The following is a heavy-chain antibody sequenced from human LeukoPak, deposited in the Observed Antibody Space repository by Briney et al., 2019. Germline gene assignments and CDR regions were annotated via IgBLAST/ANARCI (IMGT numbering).Heavy chain of an antibody. J-gene: IGHJ6*02. CDR2: INHSGST. D-gene: IGHD5-12*01. CDR1: GGSFSGYY. V-gene: IGHV4-34*01. Sequence: SETLSLTCAVYGGSFSGYYWSWTRQPPGKGLEWIGEINHSGSTNYNPSLKSRVTISVDTSKNQFSLKLSSVTAADTAVYYCARALIVATISSFYYYYGMDVWGQGTTVTVSS. CDR3: ARALIVATISSFYYYYGMDV.